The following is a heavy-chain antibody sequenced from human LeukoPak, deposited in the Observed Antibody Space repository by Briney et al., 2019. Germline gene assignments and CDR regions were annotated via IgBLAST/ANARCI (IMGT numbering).Heavy chain of an antibody. CDR2: IYYSGST. J-gene: IGHJ4*02. D-gene: IGHD5-18*01. V-gene: IGHV4-30-4*01. CDR3: AKRDTVLATGY. CDR1: GGSVSSGDNY. Sequence: SETLSLTSTVSGGSVSSGDNYWTWIRQPPGKGLEWIGYIYYSGSTYYNPSLKSRVSISIDTSKNQFSLRLSSVTAADTAVYYCAKRDTVLATGYWGQGTLVTVSS.